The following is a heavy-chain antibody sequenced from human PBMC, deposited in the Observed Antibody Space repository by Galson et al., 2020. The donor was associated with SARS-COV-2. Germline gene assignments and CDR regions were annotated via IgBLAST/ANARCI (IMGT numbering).Heavy chain of an antibody. CDR3: VTLKPAVGH. Sequence: GGSLRLSCAASGFTFTNAWMSWVRQAPGKGLEWVGRIKSKTDGGTTDYTAPVKGRFTISRDDSKNTLYLQINSLKTEDTAVYYCVTLKPAVGHLGQGTLVTVSS. CDR2: IKSKTDGGTT. V-gene: IGHV3-15*01. J-gene: IGHJ4*02. CDR1: GFTFTNAW.